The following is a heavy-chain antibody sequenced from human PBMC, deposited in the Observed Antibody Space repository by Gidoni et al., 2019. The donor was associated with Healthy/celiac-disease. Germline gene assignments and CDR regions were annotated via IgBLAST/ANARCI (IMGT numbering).Heavy chain of an antibody. CDR1: GGSFSGYY. D-gene: IGHD4-17*01. Sequence: QVQLQQWGAGLLKPSETLSLTCAVYGGSFSGYYWSWIRQPPGKGLEWIREINHSGSTNYNPSLKSRVTISVDTSKNQFSLKLSSVTAADTAVYYCARDPRKDYGDYYFDYWGQGTLVTVSS. CDR2: INHSGST. V-gene: IGHV4-34*01. CDR3: ARDPRKDYGDYYFDY. J-gene: IGHJ4*02.